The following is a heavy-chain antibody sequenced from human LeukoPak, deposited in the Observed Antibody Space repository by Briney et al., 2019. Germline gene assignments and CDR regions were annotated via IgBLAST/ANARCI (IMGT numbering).Heavy chain of an antibody. J-gene: IGHJ3*02. D-gene: IGHD4-23*01. CDR1: GFTFSSYA. CDR3: AKDHGGDYGGNSGAFDI. V-gene: IGHV3-21*04. Sequence: GGSLRLSCAASGFTFSSYALGWVRQAPGKGLEWVSSIINSSYIYYADSVKGRFTISRDNTKNSLYLQMNSLRAEDTAVYYCAKDHGGDYGGNSGAFDIWGQGTMVTVSS. CDR2: IINSSYI.